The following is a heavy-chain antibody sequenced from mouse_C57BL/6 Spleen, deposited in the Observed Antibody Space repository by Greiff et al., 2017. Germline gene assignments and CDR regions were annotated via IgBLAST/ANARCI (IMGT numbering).Heavy chain of an antibody. D-gene: IGHD2-3*01. CDR3: ARKYDGYYKDV. Sequence: EVQLQQSGPELVKPGASVKISCKASGYSFTGYYMNWVKQSPEKSLEWIGEINPSTGGTTYNQKFKAKATLTVDKSSSTVYMQLKSLTSEDSAVYYCARKYDGYYKDVWGTGTTVTVSS. V-gene: IGHV1-42*01. CDR1: GYSFTGYY. CDR2: INPSTGGT. J-gene: IGHJ1*03.